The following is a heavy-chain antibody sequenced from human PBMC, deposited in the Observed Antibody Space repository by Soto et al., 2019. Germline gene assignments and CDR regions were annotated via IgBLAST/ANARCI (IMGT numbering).Heavy chain of an antibody. CDR2: IYSGGST. Sequence: EVQLVESGGGLVQPGGSLRLSCAVSGFTVSSHYMSWVRQAPGKGLEWVSVIYSGGSTYYADSVKGRFTISRDNSKNTLYLQMTSLRAEDSAVYYCAQHDWFDPWGQGTLVTVSS. D-gene: IGHD1-1*01. J-gene: IGHJ5*02. CDR3: AQHDWFDP. CDR1: GFTVSSHY. V-gene: IGHV3-66*01.